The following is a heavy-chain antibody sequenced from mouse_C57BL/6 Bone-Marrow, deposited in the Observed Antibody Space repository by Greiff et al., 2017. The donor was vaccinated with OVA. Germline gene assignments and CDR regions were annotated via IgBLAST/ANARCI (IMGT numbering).Heavy chain of an antibody. V-gene: IGHV5-4*03. CDR3: NYFDY. Sequence: EVMLVESGGGLVKPGGSLKLSCAASGFTFSSYAMSWVRQTPEKRLAWVATISDGGSYTYYPDNVKGRFTISRDNAKNNLYLQMSHLKSEDTAMYYCNYFDYWGQGTTLTVSS. CDR2: ISDGGSYT. CDR1: GFTFSSYA. J-gene: IGHJ2*01.